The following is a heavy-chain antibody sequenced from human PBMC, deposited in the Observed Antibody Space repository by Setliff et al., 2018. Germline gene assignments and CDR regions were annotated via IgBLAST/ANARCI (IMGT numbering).Heavy chain of an antibody. CDR2: INHSGST. Sequence: SETLSLTCAVYGGSFSTYYWIWIRQPPGKGMEWIGEINHSGSTNYNPSLKSRVTISVDTSKNQFSLKLSSVTAAETAVYYCARRPLYNPIDDWGQGTLVTVSS. D-gene: IGHD3-16*01. CDR1: GGSFSTYY. J-gene: IGHJ4*02. V-gene: IGHV4-34*01. CDR3: ARRPLYNPIDD.